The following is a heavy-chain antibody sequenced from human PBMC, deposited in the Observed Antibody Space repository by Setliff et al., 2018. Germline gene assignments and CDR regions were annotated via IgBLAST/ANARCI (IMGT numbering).Heavy chain of an antibody. J-gene: IGHJ6*03. D-gene: IGHD3-10*01. CDR2: INTNTGNP. CDR1: GYTFSTYA. V-gene: IGHV7-4-1*02. CDR3: ARGSRFGTIVYRGDYHLDV. Sequence: GASVKVSCKGSGYTFSTYAIIWMRQAPGQGLEWMGWINTNTGNPSYAQGFTGRFVFSLDTSVSTAYLQISSLKAEDTAIYYCARGSRFGTIVYRGDYHLDVWGKGTTVTVSS.